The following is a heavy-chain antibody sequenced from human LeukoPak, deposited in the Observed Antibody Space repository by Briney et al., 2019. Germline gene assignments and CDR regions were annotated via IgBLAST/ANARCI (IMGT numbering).Heavy chain of an antibody. CDR3: ARDTVFASDI. CDR2: ISGGSDTI. Sequence: GGSLRLSCAASGLTFGDYSMNWVRQAPGKGLEWISHISGGSDTISYSDSVKGRFTISRDNAKNSLYLQMDSLRDEDTAVYYCARDTVFASDIWGQGTMVTVSS. J-gene: IGHJ3*02. V-gene: IGHV3-48*02. CDR1: GLTFGDYS. D-gene: IGHD4-11*01.